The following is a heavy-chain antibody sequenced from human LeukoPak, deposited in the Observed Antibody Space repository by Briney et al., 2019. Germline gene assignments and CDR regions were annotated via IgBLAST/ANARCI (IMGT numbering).Heavy chain of an antibody. V-gene: IGHV4-39*01. D-gene: IGHD6-13*01. J-gene: IGHJ4*02. CDR3: ARTRIAAAGRRGIFDY. Sequence: SETLSLTCRVSGASINSGSNYWGWIRQPPGKGLERIGSIYYSGSTYYNPSLKSRVTISVDTSKNQFSLKLSSVTAADTAVYYRARTRIAAAGRRGIFDYWGQGTLVTVSS. CDR1: GASINSGSNY. CDR2: IYYSGST.